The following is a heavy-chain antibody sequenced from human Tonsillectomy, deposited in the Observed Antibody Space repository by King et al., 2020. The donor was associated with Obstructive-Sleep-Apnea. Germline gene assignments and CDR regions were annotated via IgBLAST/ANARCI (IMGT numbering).Heavy chain of an antibody. CDR2: FYYSGST. J-gene: IGHJ6*02. V-gene: IGHV4-59*08. Sequence: VQLQESGPGLVKPSETLSLTCNVSGGSINNYYWSWIRQPPGKGLECIGNFYYSGSTNYNPSLKSRVAISVDTSKNQFSLKMASVSAADTAVYFCARHLEGYYYYGMDVWGQGTTVTVSS. CDR1: GGSINNYY. D-gene: IGHD5-24*01. CDR3: ARHLEGYYYYGMDV.